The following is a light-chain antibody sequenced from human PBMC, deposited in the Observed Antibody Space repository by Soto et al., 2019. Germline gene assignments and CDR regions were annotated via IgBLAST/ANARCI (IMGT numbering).Light chain of an antibody. V-gene: IGKV3-15*01. J-gene: IGKJ5*01. CDR1: QSVSSN. Sequence: EIVVTQSPATLSVSPGERATLSCRASQSVSSNLAWYQQKPGQAPRLLIYGASTRATGIPARFSGSGSGTEFTLTISSLQSEDFAVYYCQQRNVWPPITFGQGTRLEIK. CDR3: QQRNVWPPIT. CDR2: GAS.